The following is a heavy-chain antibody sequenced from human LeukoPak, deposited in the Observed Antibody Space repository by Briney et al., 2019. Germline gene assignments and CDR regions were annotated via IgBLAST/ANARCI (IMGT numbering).Heavy chain of an antibody. D-gene: IGHD3-9*01. CDR2: INWNGDNT. CDR1: GFTFDDYG. J-gene: IGHJ4*02. CDR3: ARGFDGNFDY. Sequence: QSGGSLRLPCAASGFTFDDYGMSWVRQAPGKGLEWVSGINWNGDNTDYADSVKGRFTISRDNAKNSLYLQMNSLRAEDTALYYCARGFDGNFDYWGQGTLVTVSP. V-gene: IGHV3-20*04.